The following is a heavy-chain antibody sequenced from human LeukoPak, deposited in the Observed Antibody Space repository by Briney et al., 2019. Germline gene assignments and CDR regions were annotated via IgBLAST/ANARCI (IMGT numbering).Heavy chain of an antibody. CDR1: GFTFSSYW. CDR3: ARVRIGWQLVWFYFDY. Sequence: GGSLRLSCAASGFTFSSYWMSWVRQAPGKGLEWVANIKQDGSEKYYVDSVKGRFTISRDNAKNSLYLQMNSLRAEDTAVYYCARVRIGWQLVWFYFDYWGQGTLVTVSS. V-gene: IGHV3-7*01. CDR2: IKQDGSEK. D-gene: IGHD6-6*01. J-gene: IGHJ4*02.